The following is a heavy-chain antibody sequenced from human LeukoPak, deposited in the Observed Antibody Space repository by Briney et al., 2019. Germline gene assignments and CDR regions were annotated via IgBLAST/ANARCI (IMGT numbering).Heavy chain of an antibody. Sequence: SETLSLTCTVSGGSITTYYRSWIRQPPGKGLEWIGYIYYSGSTNYNPSLKSRVTISVDTSKNQFSLKLSSVTAADTAVYYCARGPSGYDSYYYYYMDVWGKGTTVTVSS. V-gene: IGHV4-59*01. CDR2: IYYSGST. CDR3: ARGPSGYDSYYYYYMDV. J-gene: IGHJ6*03. D-gene: IGHD6-25*01. CDR1: GGSITTYY.